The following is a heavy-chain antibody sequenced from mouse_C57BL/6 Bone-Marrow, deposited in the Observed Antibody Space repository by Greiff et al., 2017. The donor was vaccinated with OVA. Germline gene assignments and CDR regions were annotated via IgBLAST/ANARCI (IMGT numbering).Heavy chain of an antibody. CDR1: GFSLTSYG. CDR3: AKKGDYGSSYGYFDV. V-gene: IGHV2-5*01. Sequence: QVQLQQSGPGLVQPSQSLSITCTVSGFSLTSYGVHWVRQSPGKGLEWLGVIWRGGSTDYNAAFMSRLSITKDNSKSQVFFKMNSLQADDTAIYYCAKKGDYGSSYGYFDVWGTGTTVTVSS. D-gene: IGHD1-1*01. J-gene: IGHJ1*03. CDR2: IWRGGST.